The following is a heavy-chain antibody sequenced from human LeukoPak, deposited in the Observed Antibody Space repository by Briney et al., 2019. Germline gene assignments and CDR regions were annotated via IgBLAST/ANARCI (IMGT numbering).Heavy chain of an antibody. CDR1: GFTFSSYG. CDR3: ARDSPEFPVDY. Sequence: GGSLRLSCAASGFTFSSYGMHWVRQAPGKGLEWVAVIWYDGSNKYYADSVKGRFTISRDNSKNTLYLQMNSLRAEGTAVYYCARDSPEFPVDYWGQGTLVTVSS. CDR2: IWYDGSNK. V-gene: IGHV3-33*01. D-gene: IGHD3-10*01. J-gene: IGHJ4*02.